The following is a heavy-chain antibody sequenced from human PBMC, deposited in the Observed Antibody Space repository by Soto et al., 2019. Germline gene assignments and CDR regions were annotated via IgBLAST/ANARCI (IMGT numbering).Heavy chain of an antibody. CDR2: IIPIFGTA. CDR1: GATFSSYP. V-gene: IGHV1-69*01. D-gene: IGHD4-17*01. Sequence: QVQLVQSGAEVKKPGSSVKVSCRASGATFSSYPISWVRQAPGQGLEWMGGIIPIFGTANYAQKFQGRVTITADESTSTAYMELSSLRSEDTAVYYCARVETYGDYPTFIFDYWGQGTLVTVSS. CDR3: ARVETYGDYPTFIFDY. J-gene: IGHJ4*02.